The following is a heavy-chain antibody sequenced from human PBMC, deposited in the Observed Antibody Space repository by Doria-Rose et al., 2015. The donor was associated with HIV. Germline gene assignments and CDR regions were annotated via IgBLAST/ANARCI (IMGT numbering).Heavy chain of an antibody. CDR2: INTSSGYT. CDR1: VYTLTSYW. CDR3: ARLFRDY. J-gene: IGHJ4*01. D-gene: IGHD3-10*01. V-gene: IGHV1-2*02. Sequence: KHVASVKLCCKASVYTLTSYWLQWVKQRPGQGLEWIGYINTSSGYTKYYQKFKDKATLTADKSSSTAYMQLSSLTSEDSAVYYCARLFRDYLGQGAALTVSS.